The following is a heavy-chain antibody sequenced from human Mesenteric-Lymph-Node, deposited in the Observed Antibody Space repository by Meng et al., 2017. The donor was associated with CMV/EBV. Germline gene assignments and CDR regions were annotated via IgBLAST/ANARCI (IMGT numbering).Heavy chain of an antibody. V-gene: IGHV1-2*02. CDR3: ARVEYYYDSSGYYSSEAFDY. J-gene: IGHJ4*02. CDR1: GYTFTGYY. CDR2: INPNSGGT. Sequence: ASVKVSCKASGYTFTGYYMHWVRQAPGQGLEWMGWINPNSGGTNYAQKFQGRVTMTRDTSISTAYMELSRLRSDDTAVYYCARVEYYYDSSGYYSSEAFDYWGQGTLVTVSS. D-gene: IGHD3-22*01.